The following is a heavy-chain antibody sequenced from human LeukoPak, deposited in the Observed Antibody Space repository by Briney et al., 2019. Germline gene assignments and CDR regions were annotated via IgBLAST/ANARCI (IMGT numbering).Heavy chain of an antibody. V-gene: IGHV4-39*01. CDR2: IDFSGNT. CDR3: ARLDEWGLDFDS. J-gene: IGHJ4*02. D-gene: IGHD1-26*01. CDR1: GGSINSRAYS. Sequence: SETLSHICSVSGGSINSRAYSWGWLRQYPQKGLEWIGSIDFSGNTYYNPSVQSRVAITLDTSRNQFSLNLTSVTAADTAAYFCARLDEWGLDFDSYCQGTLVVVSS.